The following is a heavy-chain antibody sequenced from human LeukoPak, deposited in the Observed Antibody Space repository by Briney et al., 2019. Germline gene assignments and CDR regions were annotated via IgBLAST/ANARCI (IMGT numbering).Heavy chain of an antibody. CDR1: GFTFSTYW. CDR3: ARWDSSSSNDY. Sequence: PGGSLRLSCAASGFTFSTYWMTWVRQAPGKGLEWIGEINHSGSTNYNPSLKSRVTISVDTSKNQFSLKLSSVTAADTAVYYCARWDSSSSNDYWGQGTLVTVSS. J-gene: IGHJ4*02. CDR2: INHSGST. D-gene: IGHD6-13*01. V-gene: IGHV4-34*01.